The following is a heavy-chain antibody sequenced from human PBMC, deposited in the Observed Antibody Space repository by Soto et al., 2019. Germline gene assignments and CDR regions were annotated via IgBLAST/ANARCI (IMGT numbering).Heavy chain of an antibody. CDR2: IIPIFGTA. D-gene: IGHD1-26*01. J-gene: IGHJ6*02. V-gene: IGHV1-69*13. Sequence: SVKVSCKASGGTFSSYAISWVRQAPGQGLEWMGGIIPIFGTANYAQKFQGRVTITADESTSTAYMELSSLRSEDTAVYYCARVFVGATDYHYGMDVWGQRTTVTVSS. CDR3: ARVFVGATDYHYGMDV. CDR1: GGTFSSYA.